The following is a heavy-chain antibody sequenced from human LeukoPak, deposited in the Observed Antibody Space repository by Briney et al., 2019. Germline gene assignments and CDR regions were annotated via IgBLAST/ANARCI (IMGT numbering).Heavy chain of an antibody. CDR2: INHSGST. J-gene: IGHJ6*03. CDR3: AREGSGSYYYYYYMDV. V-gene: IGHV4-34*01. D-gene: IGHD1-26*01. Sequence: SETLSLTCAVYGGSFSGYYWSWIRQPPGKGLEWIGEINHSGSTNYNPSLKSRVTISVDTSKNQFSLKLSSVTAADTAVYYCAREGSGSYYYYYYMDVWGKGTTVTISS. CDR1: GGSFSGYY.